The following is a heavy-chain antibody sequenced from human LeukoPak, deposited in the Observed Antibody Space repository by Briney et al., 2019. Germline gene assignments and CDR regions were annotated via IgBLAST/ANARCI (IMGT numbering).Heavy chain of an antibody. CDR1: GGTFSSYA. CDR2: IIPIFSTA. Sequence: SVKVSCKASGGTFSSYAISWVRQAPGQGLERMGGIIPIFSTANYAQKFQGRVTITTDESTSTAYMELSSLRSEDTAVYYCASGSRYWYYFDYWGQGTLVTVSS. J-gene: IGHJ4*02. CDR3: ASGSRYWYYFDY. V-gene: IGHV1-69*05. D-gene: IGHD2-8*02.